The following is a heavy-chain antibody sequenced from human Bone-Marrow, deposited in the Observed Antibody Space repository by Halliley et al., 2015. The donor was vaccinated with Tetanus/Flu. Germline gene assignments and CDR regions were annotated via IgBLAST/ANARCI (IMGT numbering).Heavy chain of an antibody. CDR3: VKGDTELRPTAYYYYAMDV. CDR2: NHGGIT. V-gene: IGHV3-64D*06. Sequence: NHGGITQYADYKQGRFTISRDNSKNTLYLQMSSLRLDDTAVYYCVKGDTELRPTAYYYYAMDVWGQGATVTVSS. D-gene: IGHD5-18*01. J-gene: IGHJ6*02.